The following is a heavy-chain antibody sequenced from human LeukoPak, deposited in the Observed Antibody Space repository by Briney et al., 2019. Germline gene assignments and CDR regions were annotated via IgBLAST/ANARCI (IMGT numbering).Heavy chain of an antibody. CDR1: GFTVSSNY. J-gene: IGHJ6*03. CDR2: TYSGGST. Sequence: QPGGSLRLSCAASGFTVSSNYMSWVRQAPGKGLEWVSVTYSGGSTYYADSVKGRFTISRDNSKNTLYLQMNSLRAEDTAVYYCARDYYYDSSGYYYYYMDVWGKGTTVTVSS. CDR3: ARDYYYDSSGYYYYYMDV. V-gene: IGHV3-53*01. D-gene: IGHD3-22*01.